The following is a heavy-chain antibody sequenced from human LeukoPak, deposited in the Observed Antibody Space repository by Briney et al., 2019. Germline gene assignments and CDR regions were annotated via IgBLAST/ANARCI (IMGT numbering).Heavy chain of an antibody. Sequence: GASLRLSCAASGFTFSSYWMSWGGRAPGDGLQSVANIMHDGSEKYYVDSVKGRFTISRDNAKNSLYLQMNSLRAEDTAVYYCARVSYYGSGSYYSLTGFDPWGQGTLVTVSS. CDR2: IMHDGSEK. D-gene: IGHD3-10*01. J-gene: IGHJ5*02. V-gene: IGHV3-7*01. CDR1: GFTFSSYW. CDR3: ARVSYYGSGSYYSLTGFDP.